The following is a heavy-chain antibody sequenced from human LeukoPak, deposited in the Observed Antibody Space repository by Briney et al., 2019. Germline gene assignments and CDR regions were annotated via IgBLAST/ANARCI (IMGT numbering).Heavy chain of an antibody. D-gene: IGHD3-22*01. V-gene: IGHV1-2*02. CDR2: INPNSGGT. CDR1: GYTFTGYY. Sequence: APVKVSCKASGYTFTGYYMHWVRQAPGQGLEWMGWINPNSGGTNYAQKFQARVTMTRDTSISTAYMELTRLRSDDTAVYYCAREERYFGSSGYYFQHWGQGTLVTVSS. CDR3: AREERYFGSSGYYFQH. J-gene: IGHJ1*01.